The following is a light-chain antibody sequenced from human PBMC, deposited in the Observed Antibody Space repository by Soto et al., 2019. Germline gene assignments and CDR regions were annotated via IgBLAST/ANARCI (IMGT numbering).Light chain of an antibody. CDR2: INSDGSH. V-gene: IGLV4-69*01. Sequence: QLVLTQSPSASASLGASVTLTCTLSSGHISYAIAWHQQQPEKGPRSLMKINSDGSHSKGDGIPDRFSGSSSGAERYLTSSSLQDEDEDDYYCQTWGTGIQVFGGGTKLTVL. CDR1: SGHISYA. CDR3: QTWGTGIQV. J-gene: IGLJ2*01.